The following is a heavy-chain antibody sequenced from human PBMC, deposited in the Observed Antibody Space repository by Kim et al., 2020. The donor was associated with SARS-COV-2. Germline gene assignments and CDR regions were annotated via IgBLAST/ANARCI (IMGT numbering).Heavy chain of an antibody. CDR3: AGSVEWDHDDAFDI. D-gene: IGHD3-3*01. Sequence: SETLSLTCTVSGGSISSYYWSWIRQPPGKGLEWIGYIYYSGSTNYNPSLKSRVTISVDTSKNQFSLKLSSVTAADTAVYYCAGSVEWDHDDAFDIWGQGTMVTVSS. CDR2: IYYSGST. V-gene: IGHV4-59*01. CDR1: GGSISSYY. J-gene: IGHJ3*02.